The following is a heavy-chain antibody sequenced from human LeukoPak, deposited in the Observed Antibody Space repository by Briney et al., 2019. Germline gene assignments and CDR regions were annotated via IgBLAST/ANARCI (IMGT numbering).Heavy chain of an antibody. V-gene: IGHV4-31*03. D-gene: IGHD3-3*01. CDR2: IYYSGST. Sequence: PSQTLSLTCTVSGASISSGGYCWGWVRQQPGKGLEWIVYIYYSGSTYYHPSLKRRVTISVDTSKNQSSLKLCSVTAADTAVYYCARGATYYDFWSGTGHYYYMDVWGKGTTVTVSS. J-gene: IGHJ6*03. CDR1: GASISSGGYC. CDR3: ARGATYYDFWSGTGHYYYMDV.